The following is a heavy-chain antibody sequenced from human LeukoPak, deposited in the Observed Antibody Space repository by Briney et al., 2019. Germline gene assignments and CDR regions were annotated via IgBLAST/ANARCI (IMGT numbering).Heavy chain of an antibody. D-gene: IGHD6-19*01. V-gene: IGHV1-18*01. J-gene: IGHJ4*02. CDR2: ISTYNGNT. Sequence: ASVTVSCTASRYTFTMYGISWVRQAPGQGLEWMGWISTYNGNTKYAQKFQGRVTMTTDTSTSTAYMELRSLRSDDTAVYYCARVGAEAAMVGEIDYWGQGTLVTVSS. CDR1: RYTFTMYG. CDR3: ARVGAEAAMVGEIDY.